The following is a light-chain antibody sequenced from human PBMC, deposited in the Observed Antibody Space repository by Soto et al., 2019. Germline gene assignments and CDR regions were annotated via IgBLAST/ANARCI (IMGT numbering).Light chain of an antibody. J-gene: IGLJ3*02. CDR3: SSYAGRNSWV. CDR2: DVI. Sequence: QSALTQPPSASGSPGQSVTISCTGTSSDVGGYNYVSWYQQHPGKAPKVMNYDVIKRPSGVPDRFSGSKSGNTASLTVSGLEAEDEADYYCSSYAGRNSWVFGGGTKVTVL. CDR1: SSDVGGYNY. V-gene: IGLV2-8*01.